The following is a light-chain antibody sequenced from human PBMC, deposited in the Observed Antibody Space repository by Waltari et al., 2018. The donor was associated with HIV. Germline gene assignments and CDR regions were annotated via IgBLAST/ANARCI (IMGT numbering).Light chain of an antibody. CDR3: SSYTSSSTPYV. CDR2: DVS. J-gene: IGLJ1*01. CDR1: SSDVGGYNY. Sequence: QSALTQPASVSGSPGQSITISCTGTSSDVGGYNYVSWYHQHPGKAPKLMIYDVSNRPSGVSNRFSDSKSGNTASLTISGLQAEDEADYYCSSYTSSSTPYVFGTGTKVTVL. V-gene: IGLV2-14*03.